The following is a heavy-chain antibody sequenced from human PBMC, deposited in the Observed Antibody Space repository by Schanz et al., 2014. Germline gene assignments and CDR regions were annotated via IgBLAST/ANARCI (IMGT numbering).Heavy chain of an antibody. J-gene: IGHJ4*02. V-gene: IGHV3-23*04. Sequence: EVQLVESGGGVVQPGGSLRLSCAASGFTFSSYAMSWVRQVPGKGLEWVSAILGLASTTYYADSVKGRFTISRDNAKNSLYLEMNSLRAEDTALYYCARDRRNADLDYWGQGTLVTVSS. CDR1: GFTFSSYA. D-gene: IGHD1-1*01. CDR2: ILGLASTT. CDR3: ARDRRNADLDY.